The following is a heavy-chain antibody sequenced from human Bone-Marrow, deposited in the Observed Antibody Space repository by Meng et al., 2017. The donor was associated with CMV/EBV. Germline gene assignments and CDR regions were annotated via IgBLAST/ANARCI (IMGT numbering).Heavy chain of an antibody. CDR1: GFSFRRYG. CDR2: ISGSGSRT. CDR3: AKDHWVAPNTYGGGAFDT. J-gene: IGHJ3*02. V-gene: IGHV3-23*01. D-gene: IGHD2-21*01. Sequence: GESLKISCVASGFSFRRYGMSWVRQAPGKGLEWVSGISGSGSRTHFADSVKGRFSISRDTSKNTIFLQMNSLRAEDTAVYYCAKDHWVAPNTYGGGAFDTWGQGTMVTVSS.